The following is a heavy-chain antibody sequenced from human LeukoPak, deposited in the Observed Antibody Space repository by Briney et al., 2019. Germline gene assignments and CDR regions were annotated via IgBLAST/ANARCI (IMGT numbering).Heavy chain of an antibody. CDR2: ISAYNGNT. J-gene: IGHJ4*02. Sequence: ASVKVSCKASGYTFTSYGISWVRQAPGQGLEWMGWISAYNGNTNYAQKLQGRVTMTTDTSTSTAYMELRSLRSDDTAVYYCARVIVDCDGDWYAEDYWGQGTLVTVSS. D-gene: IGHD2-21*02. CDR1: GYTFTSYG. V-gene: IGHV1-18*04. CDR3: ARVIVDCDGDWYAEDY.